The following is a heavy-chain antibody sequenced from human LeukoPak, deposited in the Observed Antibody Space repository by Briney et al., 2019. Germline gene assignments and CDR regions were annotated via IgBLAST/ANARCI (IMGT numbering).Heavy chain of an antibody. CDR1: GGSISSSYY. V-gene: IGHV4-39*07. CDR2: IYYSGST. D-gene: IGHD5-24*01. J-gene: IGHJ5*02. CDR3: ARGRDGLAGWFDP. Sequence: SGTLSLTCAVSGGSISSSYYWGWIRQPPGKGLEWIGSIYYSGSTYYNPSLKSRVTISVDTSKNQFSLKLSSVTAADTAVYYCARGRDGLAGWFDPWGQGTLVTVSS.